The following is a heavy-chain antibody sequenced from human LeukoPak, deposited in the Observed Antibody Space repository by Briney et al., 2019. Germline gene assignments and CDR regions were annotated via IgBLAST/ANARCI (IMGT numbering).Heavy chain of an antibody. CDR2: IYTRGST. CDR1: GGSINNYY. V-gene: IGHV4-4*07. Sequence: SETLSLTCTVSGGSINNYYWSWIRQPAGKGLERIGRIYTRGSTNYNPSLKSRVTMSVDTSKTQFSLKLSSVTAADTAVYYCARGRYCSADICSGGDAFGIWGQGTMVSVSS. D-gene: IGHD2-15*01. J-gene: IGHJ3*02. CDR3: ARGRYCSADICSGGDAFGI.